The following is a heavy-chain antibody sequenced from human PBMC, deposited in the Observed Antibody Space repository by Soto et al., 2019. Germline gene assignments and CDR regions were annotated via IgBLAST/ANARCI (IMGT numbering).Heavy chain of an antibody. V-gene: IGHV4-34*01. CDR3: ARGQRGYSYGARFGYYYYGMDV. CDR1: GGSFSGYY. D-gene: IGHD5-18*01. Sequence: SETLSLTCAVYGGSFSGYYWSWIRQPPGKGLEWIGEINHSGSTNYNPSLKSRVTISVDTSKNQFSLKLSSVTAADTAVYYCARGQRGYSYGARFGYYYYGMDVWGQGTTVTVSS. CDR2: INHSGST. J-gene: IGHJ6*02.